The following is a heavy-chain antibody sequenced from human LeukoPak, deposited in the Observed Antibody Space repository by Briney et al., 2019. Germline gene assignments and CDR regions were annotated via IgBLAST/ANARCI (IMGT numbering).Heavy chain of an antibody. Sequence: GGSLRLSCAASGFTFSSYAMSWVRQAPGKGLEWVAVIWYDGSNKYYADSVKGRFTISRDNSKNTLYLQMNSLRAEDTAVYYCARDDRGSSGYVFDYWGQGTLVTVSS. D-gene: IGHD3-22*01. J-gene: IGHJ4*02. CDR3: ARDDRGSSGYVFDY. CDR2: IWYDGSNK. V-gene: IGHV3-33*08. CDR1: GFTFSSYA.